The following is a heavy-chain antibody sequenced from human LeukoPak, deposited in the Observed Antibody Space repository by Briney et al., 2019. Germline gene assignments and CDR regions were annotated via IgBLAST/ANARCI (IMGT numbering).Heavy chain of an antibody. D-gene: IGHD6-19*01. Sequence: ASVKVSCKASGYTFTSYAMNWVRQAPGQGLEWMGWINTNTGNPTYAQGFTGRFVFSLDTSVSTAYLQISSLKAEDTAVYYCARGSSGWYFFFEAGQAWFDPWGQGTLVTVSS. V-gene: IGHV7-4-1*02. J-gene: IGHJ5*02. CDR2: INTNTGNP. CDR3: ARGSSGWYFFFEAGQAWFDP. CDR1: GYTFTSYA.